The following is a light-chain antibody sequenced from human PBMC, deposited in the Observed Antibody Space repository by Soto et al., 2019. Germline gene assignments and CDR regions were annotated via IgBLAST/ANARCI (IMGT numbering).Light chain of an antibody. CDR3: GTWDSSLSFNYV. J-gene: IGLJ1*01. V-gene: IGLV1-51*01. CDR1: SSNIGNNY. CDR2: DNN. Sequence: QSVLTQPPSVSAAPGQKVTISCSGSSSNIGNNYVSWYQQLPGTAPKLLIYDNNKRPSGIPDRFSGSKSGTSATLGITGLQTGDEADYYCGTWDSSLSFNYVFGTGTKLTVL.